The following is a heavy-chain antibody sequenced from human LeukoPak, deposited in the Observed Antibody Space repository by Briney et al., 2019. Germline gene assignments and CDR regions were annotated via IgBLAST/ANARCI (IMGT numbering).Heavy chain of an antibody. V-gene: IGHV3-43*02. J-gene: IGHJ4*02. CDR1: GFTFDDYA. CDR2: ITGDGGST. Sequence: GGSLRLSCAASGFTFDDYAMHWVRQAPGKGLEWVSLITGDGGSTYYADSVRDRFTISRDNSKNSLYLQMNSLGTEDTAFYYCAKGDYDYVWGSFDYWGQGTLVTVSS. D-gene: IGHD3-16*01. CDR3: AKGDYDYVWGSFDY.